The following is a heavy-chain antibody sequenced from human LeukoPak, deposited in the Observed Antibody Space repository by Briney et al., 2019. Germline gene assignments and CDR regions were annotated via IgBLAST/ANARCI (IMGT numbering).Heavy chain of an antibody. CDR1: GGTFSSYA. CDR2: IIPIFGTA. CDR3: ATGYCSSTSCFSYAFDI. Sequence: ASVKVSCKASGGTFSSYAISWVRQAPGQGLEWMGGIIPIFGTANYAQKFQGRVTITADESTSTAYMELSSLRSEDTAVYYCATGYCSSTSCFSYAFDIWGQGTMVTVSS. J-gene: IGHJ3*02. D-gene: IGHD2-2*01. V-gene: IGHV1-69*13.